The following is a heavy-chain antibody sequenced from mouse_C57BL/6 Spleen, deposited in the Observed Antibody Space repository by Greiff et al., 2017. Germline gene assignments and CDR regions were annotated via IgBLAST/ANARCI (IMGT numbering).Heavy chain of an antibody. D-gene: IGHD2-1*01. J-gene: IGHJ4*01. Sequence: QVQLQQPGAELVKPGASVKVSCKASGYTFTSYWMHWVKQRPGQGLEWIGRIHPSDSDTNYNQKFKGKATLTVDKSSSTAYMQLSSLTSEDSAVYYCAIAVIYYGNYNYAMDYWGQGTSVTVSS. CDR3: AIAVIYYGNYNYAMDY. V-gene: IGHV1-74*01. CDR2: IHPSDSDT. CDR1: GYTFTSYW.